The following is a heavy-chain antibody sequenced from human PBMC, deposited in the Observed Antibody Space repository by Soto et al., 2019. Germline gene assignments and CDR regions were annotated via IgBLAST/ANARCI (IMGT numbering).Heavy chain of an antibody. V-gene: IGHV3-23*01. CDR2: ISGSGGST. CDR3: AKDRGIVVVTATGDY. J-gene: IGHJ4*02. D-gene: IGHD2-21*02. Sequence: EVQLLESGGGLVQPGGSLRLSCAASGFTFSNYAMSWVRQAPGKGLEWVSAISGSGGSTYYADSVKGRFTISRDNSKNTLYLQMNSLRAEDTAVYYCAKDRGIVVVTATGDYWGQGTLVTVSS. CDR1: GFTFSNYA.